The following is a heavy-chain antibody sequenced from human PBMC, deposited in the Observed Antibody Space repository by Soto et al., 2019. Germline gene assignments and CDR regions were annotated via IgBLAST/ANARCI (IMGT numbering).Heavy chain of an antibody. CDR1: GGSISSGGYY. Sequence: SETLSLTCTVSGGSISSGGYYWSWIRQHPGKGLEWIGYIYYSGSTYYNPSLKSRVTISVDTSKNQFSLKLSSVTAADTAVYYCARVIMGSSVVGGRFDPWGQGTLVTVSS. V-gene: IGHV4-31*03. D-gene: IGHD3-10*01. CDR2: IYYSGST. CDR3: ARVIMGSSVVGGRFDP. J-gene: IGHJ5*02.